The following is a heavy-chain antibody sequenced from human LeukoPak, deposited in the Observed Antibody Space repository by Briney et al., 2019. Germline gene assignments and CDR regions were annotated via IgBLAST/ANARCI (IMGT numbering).Heavy chain of an antibody. CDR3: ARDADGSSGYYYDY. D-gene: IGHD3-22*01. V-gene: IGHV4-59*01. J-gene: IGHJ4*02. Sequence: SETLSLTCTVSGGSISSYYWSWIRQPPGKGLEWIGYIYYSGSTNYNPSLKSRVTISVDTSKNQFSLKLSSVTAADTAVYYCARDADGSSGYYYDYWGQGTLVTVSS. CDR2: IYYSGST. CDR1: GGSISSYY.